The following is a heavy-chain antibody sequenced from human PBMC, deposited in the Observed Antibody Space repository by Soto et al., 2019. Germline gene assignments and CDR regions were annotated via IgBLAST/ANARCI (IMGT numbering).Heavy chain of an antibody. Sequence: EVQLVESGGGLVKPGGSLRLSCAASGFTFSNAWMSWVRQAPGKGLEWVGRIKSKTDGGTTDYAAPVKGRFTISRDDSKNTLYLQMNSLKTEDTAVYYCTTPPEDYGDYDGDYWGQGTLVTVSS. CDR3: TTPPEDYGDYDGDY. V-gene: IGHV3-15*01. J-gene: IGHJ4*02. CDR2: IKSKTDGGTT. D-gene: IGHD4-17*01. CDR1: GFTFSNAW.